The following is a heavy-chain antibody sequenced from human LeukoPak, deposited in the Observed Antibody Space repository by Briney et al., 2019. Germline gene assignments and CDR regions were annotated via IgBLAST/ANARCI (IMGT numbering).Heavy chain of an antibody. CDR1: GYIFTTYW. Sequence: GASLKISCKGSGYIFTTYWIAWVRPLPGKGLEWMGRAYPGDSDITYSPAFQGQVTVSADRSTNTAYLQLNSLKASDTAMYYCARQRDYGDDIYSRYFDYWGQGVLVTVSS. CDR3: ARQRDYGDDIYSRYFDY. CDR2: AYPGDSDI. V-gene: IGHV5-51*01. D-gene: IGHD4-17*01. J-gene: IGHJ4*02.